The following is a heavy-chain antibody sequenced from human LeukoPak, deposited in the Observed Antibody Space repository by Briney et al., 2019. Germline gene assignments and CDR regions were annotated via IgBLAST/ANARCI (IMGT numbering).Heavy chain of an antibody. V-gene: IGHV1-2*02. J-gene: IGHJ4*02. CDR2: INPNSGGT. D-gene: IGHD2-2*01. CDR1: GYTFTGYH. Sequence: ASVKVSCKASGYTFTGYHMHWVRQAPGQGLEWMGWINPNSGGTNYAQKFQGRVTMTRDTSISTAYMELSRLRSDDTAVYYCARGGVRSTSWGNYWGQGTLVTVSS. CDR3: ARGGVRSTSWGNY.